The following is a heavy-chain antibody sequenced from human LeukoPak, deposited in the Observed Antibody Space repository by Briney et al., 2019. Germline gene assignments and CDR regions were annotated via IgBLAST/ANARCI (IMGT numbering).Heavy chain of an antibody. CDR3: PRLWGTGTALDY. CDR2: IFYGGRT. Sequence: PPETLSLTCAVSGGSLSRSSNYWGWVRHPRGKGREWLVSIFYGGRTYSNPSLKGRATTSVNTPNNQFSLKLTAVTAAPPAVYSCPRLWGTGTALDYSGQRTLGTVSS. J-gene: IGHJ4*02. V-gene: IGHV4-39*07. CDR1: GGSLSRSSNY. D-gene: IGHD1-1*01.